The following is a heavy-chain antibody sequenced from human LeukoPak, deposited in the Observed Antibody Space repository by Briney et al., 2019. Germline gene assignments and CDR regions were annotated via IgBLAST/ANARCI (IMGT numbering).Heavy chain of an antibody. Sequence: ASVKVSCKASGYTFTSYDINWVRQATGQGLEWMGWMNPNSGNTGYAQKLQGRVTMTTDTSTSTAYMELRSLRSDDTAVYYCARVVPGLAYYMDVWGKGTTVTVSS. V-gene: IGHV1-8*02. J-gene: IGHJ6*03. D-gene: IGHD2-21*01. CDR2: MNPNSGNT. CDR1: GYTFTSYD. CDR3: ARVVPGLAYYMDV.